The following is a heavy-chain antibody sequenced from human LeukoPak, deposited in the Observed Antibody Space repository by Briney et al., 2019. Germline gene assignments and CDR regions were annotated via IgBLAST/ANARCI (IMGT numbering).Heavy chain of an antibody. CDR1: GFTFSSYA. Sequence: PGGSLRLSCAASGFTFSSYAMSWVRQAPGKGLEWVSCISSSSSDIYYADSVKGRFTISRDNAKNSLYLHMSSLRAEDTAVYYCARVPGGLEWADFDYWGQGTLVTVSS. D-gene: IGHD3-3*01. CDR3: ARVPGGLEWADFDY. V-gene: IGHV3-21*01. CDR2: ISSSSSDI. J-gene: IGHJ4*02.